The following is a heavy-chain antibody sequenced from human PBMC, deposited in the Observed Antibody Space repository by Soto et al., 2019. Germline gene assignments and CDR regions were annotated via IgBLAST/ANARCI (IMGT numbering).Heavy chain of an antibody. J-gene: IGHJ6*02. V-gene: IGHV1-69*13. D-gene: IGHD2-2*01. CDR1: GGTFSSYA. CDR3: ARESWGYCSSTSCYSPPPGTYGMDV. Sequence: SVKVSCKASGGTFSSYAISWVRQAPGQGLEWMGGIIPIFGTANYAQKFQGRVTITADESTSTAYMELSSLRSEDTAVYYCARESWGYCSSTSCYSPPPGTYGMDVWGQGTTVTVSS. CDR2: IIPIFGTA.